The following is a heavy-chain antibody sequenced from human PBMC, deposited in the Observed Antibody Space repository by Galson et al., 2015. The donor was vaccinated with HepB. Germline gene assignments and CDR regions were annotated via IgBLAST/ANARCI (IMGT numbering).Heavy chain of an antibody. CDR1: GFIFGDFG. V-gene: IGHV3-49*03. CDR3: TRVTTMGGKLFDY. J-gene: IGHJ4*02. Sequence: SLRLSCAASGFIFGDFGMSWFRQAPGKGLEWVSFIRSKPYGGTLQYAASVKGRFTMSRDDFKSVAYLQMDSLKTDDTAVYYCTRVTTMGGKLFDYWGQGTLVTVSS. CDR2: IRSKPYGGTL. D-gene: IGHD3-10*01.